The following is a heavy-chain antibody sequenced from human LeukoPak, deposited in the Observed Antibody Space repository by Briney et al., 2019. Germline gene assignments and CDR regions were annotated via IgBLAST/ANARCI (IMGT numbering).Heavy chain of an antibody. D-gene: IGHD1-1*01. CDR1: GDSISSSGYF. Sequence: SETLSLTCTVSGDSISSSGYFWGWIRQPPGKGLEYIGSIYYSGSTYYNPSLKSRVTISVDTSKNQFSLKLSSVTAADTAVYYCARDQLGTYWGQGTLVTVSS. CDR3: ARDQLGTY. CDR2: IYYSGST. J-gene: IGHJ4*02. V-gene: IGHV4-39*07.